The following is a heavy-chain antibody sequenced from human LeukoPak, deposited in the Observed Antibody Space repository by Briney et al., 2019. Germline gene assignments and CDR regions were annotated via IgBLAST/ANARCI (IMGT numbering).Heavy chain of an antibody. D-gene: IGHD2-15*01. J-gene: IGHJ4*02. CDR2: ISYEKNEE. CDR1: GFTLTSYG. CDR3: VKGRSGSSYSPSDS. V-gene: IGHV3-30*18. Sequence: PGGSLRLSCAASGFTLTSYGMHWVRQAPGKGLEWVAVISYEKNEEFYADSVKGRSTISRDPSKNTLYLQMNSLRPEDTAVYYCVKGRSGSSYSPSDSWGQGTLVTVSS.